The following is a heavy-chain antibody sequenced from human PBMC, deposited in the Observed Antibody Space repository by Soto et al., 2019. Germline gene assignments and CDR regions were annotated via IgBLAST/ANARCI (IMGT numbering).Heavy chain of an antibody. CDR3: AVSVYCSGGSCHSGLFDS. D-gene: IGHD2-15*01. CDR2: IHNSGGT. J-gene: IGHJ5*01. V-gene: IGHV4-59*11. Sequence: PSETLSLTCTVSGASISSHYWSWIRQSPGKGLEWIGYIHNSGGTNYNPSLKSRLTIAVDTSKNQCSLNLYSVTAADTAVYYCAVSVYCSGGSCHSGLFDSWGQRTLVTVSS. CDR1: GASISSHY.